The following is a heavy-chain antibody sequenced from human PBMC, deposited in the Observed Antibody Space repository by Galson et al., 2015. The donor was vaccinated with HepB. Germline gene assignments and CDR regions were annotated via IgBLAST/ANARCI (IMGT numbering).Heavy chain of an antibody. CDR2: IYPSDSDT. V-gene: IGHV5-51*01. CDR3: ARQGGSLGDY. J-gene: IGHJ4*02. CDR1: GYIFSDYW. D-gene: IGHD3-16*01. Sequence: QSGAEVKKSGESLKISCRASGYIFSDYWIGWVRQMPGKGLEWMGIIYPSDSDTKYSPSFQGQVTMSADNSIRTAYLQWNSLKASDSAMYYCARQGGSLGDYCGQGTLVTVSS.